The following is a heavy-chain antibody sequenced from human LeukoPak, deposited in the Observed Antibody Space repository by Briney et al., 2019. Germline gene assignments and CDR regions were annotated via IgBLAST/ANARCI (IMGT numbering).Heavy chain of an antibody. Sequence: SGPTLVKPTQTLTLTCTFSGFSLLASGVGVGWIRQPPGKALEWLALIYWNDDKRYSPPLKSRLTITKDTSKNQVVLTMTNMDPVDTATYYCAHSPPLPYMGYDFWSGYPYFDYWGQGTLVTVSS. CDR2: IYWNDDK. D-gene: IGHD3-3*01. CDR1: GFSLLASGVG. V-gene: IGHV2-5*01. CDR3: AHSPPLPYMGYDFWSGYPYFDY. J-gene: IGHJ4*02.